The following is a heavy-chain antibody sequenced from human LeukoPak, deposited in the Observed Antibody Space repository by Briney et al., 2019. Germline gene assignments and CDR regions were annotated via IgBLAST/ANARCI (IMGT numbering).Heavy chain of an antibody. D-gene: IGHD3-9*01. J-gene: IGHJ4*02. Sequence: PGRSLGLSCAASGFTFSSYGMHWVRQAPGKGLEWVAVISYDGSNKYYADSVKGRFTISRDNSKNTLYLQMNILRSEDTAVYYCAKGSSTYYDILTAAHYFDYWGQGTLVTVSS. V-gene: IGHV3-30*18. CDR3: AKGSSTYYDILTAAHYFDY. CDR2: ISYDGSNK. CDR1: GFTFSSYG.